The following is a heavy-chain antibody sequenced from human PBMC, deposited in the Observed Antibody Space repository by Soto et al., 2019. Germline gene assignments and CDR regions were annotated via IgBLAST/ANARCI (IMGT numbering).Heavy chain of an antibody. D-gene: IGHD3-22*01. CDR2: IYYSGST. CDR1: GGSVSSGSYY. V-gene: IGHV4-61*01. CDR3: ARDTPRYYYDSSGYGNWFDP. J-gene: IGHJ5*02. Sequence: SETLSLTCTVSGGSVSSGSYYWSWIRQPPGKGLEWIGYIYYSGSTNYNPSLKSRVTISVDTSKNQFFLKLSSVTAADTAVYYCARDTPRYYYDSSGYGNWFDPWGQGTLVTVSS.